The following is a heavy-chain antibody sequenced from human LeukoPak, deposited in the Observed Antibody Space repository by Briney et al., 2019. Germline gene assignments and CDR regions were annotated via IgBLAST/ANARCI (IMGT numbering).Heavy chain of an antibody. J-gene: IGHJ4*02. D-gene: IGHD3-22*01. CDR2: ISCSGSS. CDR3: PRGRYDSSGYYVGAGTAVLRY. V-gene: IGHV4-59*01. Sequence: WETLSLTCTVSGGSISSYDWSWIRQPPGKGLEWIGYISCSGSSNYNPSLNGRATISVDTSKNQFSLHLTSVTAAATAVYYRPRGRYDSSGYYVGAGTAVLRYWGQRTLVTVPS. CDR1: GGSISSYD.